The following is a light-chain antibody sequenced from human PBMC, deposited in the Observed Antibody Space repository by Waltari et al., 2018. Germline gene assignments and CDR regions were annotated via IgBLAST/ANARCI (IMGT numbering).Light chain of an antibody. CDR1: SLRKNF. Sequence: SSELTQDPAVSVALGQTARITCQGDSLRKNFASWSQQRPGQAPLLVTFAKKNRPSGIPDRFSGSSSGDTASLTITGAQAEDEADYYCYSRDSRDTTGDQYVFGTGTKVTVL. V-gene: IGLV3-19*01. CDR2: AKK. J-gene: IGLJ1*01. CDR3: YSRDSRDTTGDQYV.